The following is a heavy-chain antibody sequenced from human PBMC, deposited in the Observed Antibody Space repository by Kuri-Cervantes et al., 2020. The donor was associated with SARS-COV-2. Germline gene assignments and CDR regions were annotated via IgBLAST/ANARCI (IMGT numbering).Heavy chain of an antibody. V-gene: IGHV1-18*01. Sequence: ASVKVSCKASGYTFTSYGISWVRQAPGQGLEWMGWISAYNGNTNYAQKLQGRVTMTTDTSTSTAYMELRSLRSDDTAVYYRARVGLMITFGGVIVIPPDYWGQGTLVTVSS. D-gene: IGHD3-16*02. CDR1: GYTFTSYG. J-gene: IGHJ4*02. CDR2: ISAYNGNT. CDR3: ARVGLMITFGGVIVIPPDY.